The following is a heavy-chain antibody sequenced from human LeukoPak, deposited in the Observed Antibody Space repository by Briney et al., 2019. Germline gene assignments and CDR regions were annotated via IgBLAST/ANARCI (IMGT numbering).Heavy chain of an antibody. CDR2: IYTSGST. CDR3: ARDLYYGSGSYFAYYFDY. V-gene: IGHV4-4*07. J-gene: IGHJ4*02. D-gene: IGHD3-10*01. CDR1: GGSISSYY. Sequence: PSETLSLTCTVSGGSISSYYWSWIRQPAGKGLEWIGRIYTSGSTNYNPSLKSRVTMSVDTSKNQFSLKLSSVTAADTAVYYCARDLYYGSGSYFAYYFDYWGQGTLVTVSS.